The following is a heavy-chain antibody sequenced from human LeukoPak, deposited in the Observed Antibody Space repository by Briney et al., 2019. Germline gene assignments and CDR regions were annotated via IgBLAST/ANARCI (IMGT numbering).Heavy chain of an antibody. D-gene: IGHD3-3*01. J-gene: IGHJ4*02. Sequence: PGGSLRLSCAASGFTFSSYAMHWVRQAPGKGLEWVAFISYDGSNKYYADSVKGRFTISRDNAKNSLYLQMNSLRAEDTAVYYCARDQINYYDFWSGYYPTIDYWGQGTLVTVSS. CDR1: GFTFSSYA. CDR3: ARDQINYYDFWSGYYPTIDY. CDR2: ISYDGSNK. V-gene: IGHV3-30-3*01.